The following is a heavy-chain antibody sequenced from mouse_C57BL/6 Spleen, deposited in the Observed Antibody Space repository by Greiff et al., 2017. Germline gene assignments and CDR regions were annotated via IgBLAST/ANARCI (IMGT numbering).Heavy chain of an antibody. D-gene: IGHD2-5*01. CDR3: ARAYSNYNAMDY. CDR1: GFSLTSYA. Sequence: VKLVESGPGLVAPSQSLSITCTVSGFSLTSYAISWVRQPPGKGLEWLGVIWTGGSTNYNSALKSRLSISKDNSKSQVFLKMNSLQTDDTARYYCARAYSNYNAMDYWGQGTSVTVSS. V-gene: IGHV2-9-1*01. J-gene: IGHJ4*01. CDR2: IWTGGST.